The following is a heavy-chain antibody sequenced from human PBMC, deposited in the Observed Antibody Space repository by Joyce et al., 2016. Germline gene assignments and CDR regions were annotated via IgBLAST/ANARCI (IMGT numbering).Heavy chain of an antibody. CDR1: GFTLSGSS. D-gene: IGHD3-3*01. J-gene: IGHJ6*02. Sequence: EVQLVESGGGLVQPGGSLKLSCAVSGFTLSGSSVHGVRQAAGKGLEGVGRIRSKANGDATADVASVKGRFSSSRDDSKNTAYLQMNSLKTEDTAVYYCSNYDLWSGYSPSRDVWGQGSTVTVSS. V-gene: IGHV3-73*02. CDR2: IRSKANGDAT. CDR3: SNYDLWSGYSPSRDV.